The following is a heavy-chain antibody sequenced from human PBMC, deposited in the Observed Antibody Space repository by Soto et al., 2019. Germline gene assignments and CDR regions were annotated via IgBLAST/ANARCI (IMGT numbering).Heavy chain of an antibody. CDR3: AKDSAIFGVVKWYYGMDV. CDR2: ISGSGGST. Sequence: GGSLRLSCAASGFTFSSYAMSWVRQAPGKGLEWVSAISGSGGSTYYADSVKGRFTISRDNSKNTLYLQMNSLRAEDTAVYYCAKDSAIFGVVKWYYGMDVWGQGTLVTVSS. CDR1: GFTFSSYA. J-gene: IGHJ6*02. D-gene: IGHD3-3*01. V-gene: IGHV3-23*01.